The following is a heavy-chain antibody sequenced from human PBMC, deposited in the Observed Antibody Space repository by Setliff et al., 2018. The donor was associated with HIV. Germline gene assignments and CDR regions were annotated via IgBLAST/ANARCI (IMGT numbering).Heavy chain of an antibody. J-gene: IGHJ3*02. Sequence: PSETLSLTCAVYGGPSTDHYWNWIRQSPGMGLEWIAEIHHTGCINYNPSLRSRVSMSVDTSKNQFSLKLLSVTAADTAVYYCRVWILRDTSDIWGQGTVVTVSS. V-gene: IGHV4-34*01. D-gene: IGHD1-1*01. CDR3: RVWILRDTSDI. CDR2: IHHTGCI. CDR1: GGPSTDHY.